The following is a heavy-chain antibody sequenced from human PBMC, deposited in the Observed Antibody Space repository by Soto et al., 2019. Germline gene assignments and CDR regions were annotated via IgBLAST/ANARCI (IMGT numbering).Heavy chain of an antibody. CDR3: ARGVGFGYYYYHMDL. CDR2: IYYSGSA. J-gene: IGHJ6*02. D-gene: IGHD3-10*01. CDR1: GDSVTSVSDY. Sequence: SETLSLTCTVSGDSVTSVSDYWSWIRQPPGKGLEWIGYIYYSGSADYNPSLGSRVTISIDTSKNQFSLELTSVTAADTAVYYCARGVGFGYYYYHMDLWGQGTTVTVSS. V-gene: IGHV4-61*01.